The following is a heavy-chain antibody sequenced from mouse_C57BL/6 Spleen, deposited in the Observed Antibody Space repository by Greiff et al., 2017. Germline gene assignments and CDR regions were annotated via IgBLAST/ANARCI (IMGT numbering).Heavy chain of an antibody. CDR3: ARGIHYDYPFAY. D-gene: IGHD2-4*01. CDR1: GYTFTDYN. J-gene: IGHJ3*01. CDR2: INPNNGGT. V-gene: IGHV1-22*01. Sequence: VQLQQSGPELVKPGASVKMSCKASGYTFTDYNMHWVKQSHGKSLEWIGYINPNNGGTSYNQKFKGKATLTVNKSSSTAYMELRSLTSEDSAVYYCARGIHYDYPFAYWGQGTLVTVSA.